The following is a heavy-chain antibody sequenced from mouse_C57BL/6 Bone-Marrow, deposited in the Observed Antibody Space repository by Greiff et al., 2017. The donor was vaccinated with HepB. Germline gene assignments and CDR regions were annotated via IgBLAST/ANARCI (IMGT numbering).Heavy chain of an antibody. CDR3: VYYYGSSPPYWYFDV. J-gene: IGHJ1*03. CDR2: IYPGDGDT. D-gene: IGHD1-1*01. CDR1: GYAFSTSW. V-gene: IGHV1-82*01. Sequence: VQLQQSGPELVKPGASVKISCKASGYAFSTSWMNWVKQRPGKGLEWIGRIYPGDGDTNYNGKFKGKATLTADKSSSTAYMQLSSLTSEDSAVYFCVYYYGSSPPYWYFDVWGTGTTVTVSS.